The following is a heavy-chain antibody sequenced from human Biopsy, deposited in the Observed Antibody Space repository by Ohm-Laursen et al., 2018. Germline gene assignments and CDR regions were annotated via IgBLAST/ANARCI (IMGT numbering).Heavy chain of an antibody. D-gene: IGHD4/OR15-4a*01. V-gene: IGHV3-23*01. Sequence: GSLRLSCTASGFTFATYGMSWVRQAPGKGLEWVSGISSSGNSTYYAGSVKGRFTISRDNSKNTLYLQLNSLRVDDTAVYYCAKDRRTMRIWYFDLWGRGTLVTASS. J-gene: IGHJ2*01. CDR2: ISSSGNST. CDR1: GFTFATYG. CDR3: AKDRRTMRIWYFDL.